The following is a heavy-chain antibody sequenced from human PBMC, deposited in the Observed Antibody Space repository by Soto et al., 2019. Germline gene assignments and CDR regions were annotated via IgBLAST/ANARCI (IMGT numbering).Heavy chain of an antibody. D-gene: IGHD1-26*01. CDR1: GFTFNNYA. CDR2: ISGTGGST. V-gene: IGHV3-23*01. CDR3: AKDRLGGNFDY. J-gene: IGHJ4*02. Sequence: EVQLLASGGGLVQPGGSLRLSCAASGFTFNNYAMNWVRQAPGKGLEWVATISGTGGSTYYADSVKGRLTISIDHSKNPVSLQLNSLGVEDTDVYYCAKDRLGGNFDYWGQGAQVNVS.